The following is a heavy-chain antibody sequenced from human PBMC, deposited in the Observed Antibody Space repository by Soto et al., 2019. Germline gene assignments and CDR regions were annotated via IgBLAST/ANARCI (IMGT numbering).Heavy chain of an antibody. V-gene: IGHV3-30-3*01. CDR2: ISFDGNII. Sequence: WGSLRLSCAASEFSFISYVMHCSRHSPGKCLEWVAVISFDGNIIHYADSVKGRLIISRDNSKNTLYLQMHSLSGEDTAVYYCARTFDTITSYFDYWGQGTLVTVS. J-gene: IGHJ4*02. D-gene: IGHD3-9*01. CDR3: ARTFDTITSYFDY. CDR1: EFSFISYV.